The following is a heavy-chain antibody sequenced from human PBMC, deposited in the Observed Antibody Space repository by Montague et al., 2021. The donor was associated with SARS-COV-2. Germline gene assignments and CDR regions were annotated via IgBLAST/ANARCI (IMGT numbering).Heavy chain of an antibody. CDR3: ARPGRGYSYGLDAFEV. D-gene: IGHD5-18*01. CDR2: IYYTGST. Sequence: SETLSLTCTVSGGSISNSIYYWGWIRQPLGKGLEWIGSIYYTGSTYYNPSLKSRVTISMNTSNNQFFLKLTSVTAADTAVYYCARPGRGYSYGLDAFEVWGQGTMVTVSS. CDR1: GGSISNSIYY. J-gene: IGHJ3*01. V-gene: IGHV4-39*01.